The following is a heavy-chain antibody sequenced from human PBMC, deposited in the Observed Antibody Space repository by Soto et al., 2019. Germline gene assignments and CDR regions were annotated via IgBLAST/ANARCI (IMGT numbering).Heavy chain of an antibody. Sequence: PSETLSLTCTVSGASINTYYWSWIRQPPGKGLEWIGYISDTGSTNYNPSLKSRVTISGDTSKNLVSLKLNSVTAADTAVYYCATAPIEDSSGYIFEYWGQGTLVTVSS. V-gene: IGHV4-59*01. D-gene: IGHD3-22*01. CDR1: GASINTYY. J-gene: IGHJ4*02. CDR3: ATAPIEDSSGYIFEY. CDR2: ISDTGST.